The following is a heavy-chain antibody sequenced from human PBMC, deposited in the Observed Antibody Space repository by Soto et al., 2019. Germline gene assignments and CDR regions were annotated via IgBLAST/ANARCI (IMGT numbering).Heavy chain of an antibody. CDR2: VNPATGHT. J-gene: IGHJ5*02. V-gene: IGHV1-3*05. CDR3: AREVWFLDA. D-gene: IGHD3-10*01. Sequence: QVQLVQSGAEERKPGASVKLSCRASGYTFISYAIHWVRQAPGQRLEWMGWVNPATGHTEYSQQFQGRVTITRDTSAKTGYMELSSLRSEDTAVYYCAREVWFLDAWGPGTLVTVSS. CDR1: GYTFISYA.